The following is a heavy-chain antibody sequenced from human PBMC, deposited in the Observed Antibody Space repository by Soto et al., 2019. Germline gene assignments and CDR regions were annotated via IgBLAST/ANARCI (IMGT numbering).Heavy chain of an antibody. Sequence: GASVKVSCKVSGYTLTELSMHWVRQVPGKGLEWMGGFDPEDGETIYAQKFQGRVTMTEDTSTDTAYMELSSLRSEDTAVYYCATDGRIAAAIDGMDVWGQGTTVTVSS. J-gene: IGHJ6*02. D-gene: IGHD6-13*01. CDR2: FDPEDGET. CDR3: ATDGRIAAAIDGMDV. V-gene: IGHV1-24*01. CDR1: GYTLTELS.